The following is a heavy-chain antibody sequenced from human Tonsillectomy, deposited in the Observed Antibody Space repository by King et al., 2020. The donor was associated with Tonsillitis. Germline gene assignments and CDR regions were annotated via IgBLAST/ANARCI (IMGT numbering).Heavy chain of an antibody. J-gene: IGHJ4*02. CDR1: GFTFTSSA. Sequence: HTQLVQSGPEVKKPGTSVKVSCKASGFTFTSSAMQWVRQARGQRLEWIGWIVVGSGNTNYAQKLQERVTITRDMSTSTAYMELSSLRSEDTAVYYCAAMTGCSGGSCYSGLDYWGQGTLVTVSS. D-gene: IGHD2-15*01. CDR2: IVVGSGNT. V-gene: IGHV1-58*02. CDR3: AAMTGCSGGSCYSGLDY.